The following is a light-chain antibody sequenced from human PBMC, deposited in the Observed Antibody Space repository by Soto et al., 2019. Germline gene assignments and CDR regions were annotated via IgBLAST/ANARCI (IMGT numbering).Light chain of an antibody. CDR2: GAS. CDR1: QSVTSSD. V-gene: IGKV3D-20*02. CDR3: QQRTNWPIT. Sequence: EIVLTQSPGILSLSPGEGVTLSCRASQSVTSSDLAWYRQKPGQAPRLLIYGASSRATGIPDRFSGSGSGTDFTLTISRLEPEDFAVYYCQQRTNWPITFGQGTRLEIK. J-gene: IGKJ5*01.